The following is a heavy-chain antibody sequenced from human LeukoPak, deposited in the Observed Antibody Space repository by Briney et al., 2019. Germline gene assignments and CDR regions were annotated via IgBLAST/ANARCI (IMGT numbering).Heavy chain of an antibody. Sequence: SETLSLTCTVSGGSISSASYYWGWIRQPPGKGLEWIGSIYYSGSTYYNPSLKSRVTISVDTSKNQFSLKLSSVTAADTAVYYCARDKVRPDYYGSGSQGEYFQHWGQGTLVTVSS. CDR3: ARDKVRPDYYGSGSQGEYFQH. CDR2: IYYSGST. CDR1: GGSISSASYY. V-gene: IGHV4-39*07. J-gene: IGHJ1*01. D-gene: IGHD3-10*01.